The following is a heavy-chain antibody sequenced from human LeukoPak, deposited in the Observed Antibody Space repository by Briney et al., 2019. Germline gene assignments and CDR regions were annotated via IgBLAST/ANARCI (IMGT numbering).Heavy chain of an antibody. J-gene: IGHJ5*02. V-gene: IGHV3-11*04. Sequence: GGSLRLSCAASGFTFSDYYMSWIRQAPGKGLEWVSYISSSGSTIYYADSVKGRFTISRDNAKNSLYLQMNSLRAEDTAVYYCAKGQRSGYYLGWFDPWGQGTLVTVSS. CDR3: AKGQRSGYYLGWFDP. D-gene: IGHD3-22*01. CDR1: GFTFSDYY. CDR2: ISSSGSTI.